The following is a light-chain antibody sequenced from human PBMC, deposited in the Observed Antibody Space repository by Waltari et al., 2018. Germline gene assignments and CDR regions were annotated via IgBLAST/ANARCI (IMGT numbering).Light chain of an antibody. J-gene: IGLJ3*02. CDR1: SGNIDSEY. V-gene: IGLV6-57*03. Sequence: VFTQPHSVAGSPGQTVTIPCVRSSGNIDSEYVQWYQQRPGSAPSTLIYRDSQRPSGVPDRFSASIDSSSNSASLTISGLKSEDEADYYCQSSNGNNGWVFGGGTRLTVL. CDR3: QSSNGNNGWV. CDR2: RDS.